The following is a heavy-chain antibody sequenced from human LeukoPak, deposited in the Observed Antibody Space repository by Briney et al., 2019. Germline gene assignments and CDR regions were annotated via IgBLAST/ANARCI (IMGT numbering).Heavy chain of an antibody. Sequence: GGSLRLSCAASGFTFSSYSVNWVRQAPGKGLEWVSYISSSSSTIYYADSVKGRFTISRDNAKNSLYLQMNSLRDEDTAVYYCARCPPLYCSGGSCYPDYYYYGMDVWGQGTTVTVSS. CDR3: ARCPPLYCSGGSCYPDYYYYGMDV. J-gene: IGHJ6*02. CDR2: ISSSSSTI. V-gene: IGHV3-48*02. D-gene: IGHD2-15*01. CDR1: GFTFSSYS.